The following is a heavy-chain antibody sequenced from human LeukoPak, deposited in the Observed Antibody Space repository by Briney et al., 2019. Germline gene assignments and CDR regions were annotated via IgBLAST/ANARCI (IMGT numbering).Heavy chain of an antibody. D-gene: IGHD4-17*01. CDR1: GFTFSSYG. J-gene: IGHJ4*02. CDR3: AKDLYGDYGGGDFDY. Sequence: GRSLRLSCAASGFTFSSYGMHWVRQAPGKGLEWVAVISYDGSNKYYADPVKGRFTISRDNSKNTLYLQMNSLRAEDTAVYYCAKDLYGDYGGGDFDYWGQGTLVTVSS. CDR2: ISYDGSNK. V-gene: IGHV3-30*18.